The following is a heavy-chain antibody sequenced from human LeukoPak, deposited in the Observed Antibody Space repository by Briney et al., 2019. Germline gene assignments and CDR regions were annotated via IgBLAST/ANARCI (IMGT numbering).Heavy chain of an antibody. D-gene: IGHD2-2*01. V-gene: IGHV4-31*03. J-gene: IGHJ5*02. Sequence: SETLSLTCTVSGGSISSGGYYWSWIRQHPGKGLEWIGYIYYSGSTYYNPSLKSRVTISVDTSKNQFSLKLSSVTAADTAVYYCARVKGKYCSSTSCYGGNWFDPWGQGTLVSVSS. CDR3: ARVKGKYCSSTSCYGGNWFDP. CDR2: IYYSGST. CDR1: GGSISSGGYY.